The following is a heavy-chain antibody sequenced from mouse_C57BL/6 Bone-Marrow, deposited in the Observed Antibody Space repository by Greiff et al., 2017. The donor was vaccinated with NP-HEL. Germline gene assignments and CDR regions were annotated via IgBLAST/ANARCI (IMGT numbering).Heavy chain of an antibody. Sequence: EVQRVESGPGLVKPSQSLSLTCSVTGYSITSGYYWNWIRQFPGNKLEWMGYISYDGSNNYNPSLKNRISITRDTSKNQFFLKLNSVTTEDTATYYCAREGIYRYAMDYWGQGTSVTVSS. CDR1: GYSITSGYY. J-gene: IGHJ4*01. CDR3: AREGIYRYAMDY. V-gene: IGHV3-6*01. CDR2: ISYDGSN. D-gene: IGHD2-1*01.